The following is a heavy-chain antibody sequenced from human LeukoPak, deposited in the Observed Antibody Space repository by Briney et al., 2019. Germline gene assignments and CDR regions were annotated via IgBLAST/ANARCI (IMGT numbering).Heavy chain of an antibody. CDR2: IKQDGSEK. CDR3: ARAGYSYADY. Sequence: GGSLRLSCAASGFTFSSYWMSWGRQAPGKGLEWVANIKQDGSEKYYVDSVKGRFTISRENAKNSLYLQVNSLRAEDTAVYYCARAGYSYADYWGQGTLVTVSS. D-gene: IGHD5-18*01. V-gene: IGHV3-7*01. J-gene: IGHJ4*02. CDR1: GFTFSSYW.